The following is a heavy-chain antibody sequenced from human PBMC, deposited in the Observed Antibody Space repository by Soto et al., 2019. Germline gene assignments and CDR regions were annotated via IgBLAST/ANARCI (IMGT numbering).Heavy chain of an antibody. D-gene: IGHD6-19*01. Sequence: QVQLVQSGAEVKKPGSSVKVSCKASGGTFSSYAISWVRQAPGQGLEWMGGIIPIFGPANYAQTFHGRVTITADESTSTAYMEMSSLRSDDTAVYYCEREKPTPYSSGWIDYWGQGTLVTVSS. CDR1: GGTFSSYA. CDR3: EREKPTPYSSGWIDY. J-gene: IGHJ4*02. CDR2: IIPIFGPA. V-gene: IGHV1-69*12.